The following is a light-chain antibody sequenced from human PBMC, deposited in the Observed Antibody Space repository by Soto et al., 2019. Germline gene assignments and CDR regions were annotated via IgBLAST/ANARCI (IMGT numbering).Light chain of an antibody. Sequence: DIQMTQSPSSLSASVGDRVTITCRASQSINSYLNWYQQKPGKAPKLLIYAASSLQSGVPSRFSGSGSGTDFTLTISSLQPEDFATYYCQQSYSSWTFGQGTKV. CDR1: QSINSY. J-gene: IGKJ1*01. CDR2: AAS. CDR3: QQSYSSWT. V-gene: IGKV1-39*01.